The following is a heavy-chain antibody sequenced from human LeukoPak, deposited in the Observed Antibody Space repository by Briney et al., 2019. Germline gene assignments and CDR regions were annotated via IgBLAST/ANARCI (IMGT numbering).Heavy chain of an antibody. D-gene: IGHD3-3*01. CDR2: INHSGST. Sequence: PSETLSLTCAVYGGSFSGYYWSWIRQPPGKGLESIGEINHSGSTNYNPSLKSRVTISVDTSKNQFSLKLSSVTAADTAVYYCARSADFWSGYSFDYWGQGTLVTVSS. V-gene: IGHV4-34*01. CDR3: ARSADFWSGYSFDY. J-gene: IGHJ4*02. CDR1: GGSFSGYY.